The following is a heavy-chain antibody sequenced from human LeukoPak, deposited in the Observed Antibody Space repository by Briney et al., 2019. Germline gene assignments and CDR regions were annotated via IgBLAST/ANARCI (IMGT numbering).Heavy chain of an antibody. CDR3: ARDRGLLEWLFAGFDP. CDR2: IFHGGST. J-gene: IGHJ5*02. V-gene: IGHV4-38-2*02. D-gene: IGHD3-3*01. Sequence: SETLSLTCSVSGYSISSGYFWGWIRQTPGKELEWIGSIFHGGSTYYNPSLKSRLTISLDTSKNQISLKLSSVTAADTAVYYCARDRGLLEWLFAGFDPWGQGTLVTVSS. CDR1: GYSISSGYF.